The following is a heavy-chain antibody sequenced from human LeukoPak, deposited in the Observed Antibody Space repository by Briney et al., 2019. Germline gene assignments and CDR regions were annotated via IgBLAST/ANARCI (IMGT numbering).Heavy chain of an antibody. CDR3: VKGSVAARSGLFDY. CDR1: RFTFIHYA. Sequence: PGGSLRLSCAASRFTFIHYAMGWVRQAPGKGLEWVSTISDRGGYIYYADSVKGRFTISRDNSKDTLYVQMNSLRAEDTAVYYCVKGSVAARSGLFDYWGQGTLVTVSS. D-gene: IGHD2-15*01. J-gene: IGHJ4*02. V-gene: IGHV3-23*01. CDR2: ISDRGGYI.